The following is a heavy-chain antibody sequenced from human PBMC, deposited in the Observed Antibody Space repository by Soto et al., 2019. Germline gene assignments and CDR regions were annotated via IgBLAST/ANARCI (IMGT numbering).Heavy chain of an antibody. V-gene: IGHV4-31*03. CDR3: ARLYGDYRYNWFDP. J-gene: IGHJ5*02. CDR1: GGSISSGGYY. D-gene: IGHD4-17*01. Sequence: QVQLQESGPGLVKPSQTLSLTCTVSGGSISSGGYYWSWIRQHPGKGLEWIGYIYYSGSTYYNPSLEGRFTISIHTSKNQFSLKLSSVTAADTAVYYCARLYGDYRYNWFDPWGQGTLVTVSS. CDR2: IYYSGST.